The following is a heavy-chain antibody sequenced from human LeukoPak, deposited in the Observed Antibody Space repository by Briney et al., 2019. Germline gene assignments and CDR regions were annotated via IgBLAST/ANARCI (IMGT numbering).Heavy chain of an antibody. Sequence: PGGSLRLSCAASGFTFDDYAMHWVRQAPGKGLEWVSGISWNSGSIGYADSAKGRFTISRDNAKNSLYLQMNSLRAEDMALYYCAKDIAAAGTMVGFDYWGQGTLVTVSS. J-gene: IGHJ4*02. CDR3: AKDIAAAGTMVGFDY. CDR2: ISWNSGSI. D-gene: IGHD6-13*01. CDR1: GFTFDDYA. V-gene: IGHV3-9*03.